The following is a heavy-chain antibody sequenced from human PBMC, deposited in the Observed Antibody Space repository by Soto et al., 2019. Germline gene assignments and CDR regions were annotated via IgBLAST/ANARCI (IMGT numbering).Heavy chain of an antibody. D-gene: IGHD2-15*01. CDR2: IGTAGDT. CDR3: ARVGCSGGSCYPYYMDV. Sequence: EVQLVESGGGLVQPGGSLRLSCAASGFTFSSYDMHWVRQATGKGLEWVSAIGTAGDTYYPGSVKGRVTISRENAKNSLYLQMNSLRAGDTAVYYCARVGCSGGSCYPYYMDVWGKGTTVTVSS. J-gene: IGHJ6*03. CDR1: GFTFSSYD. V-gene: IGHV3-13*01.